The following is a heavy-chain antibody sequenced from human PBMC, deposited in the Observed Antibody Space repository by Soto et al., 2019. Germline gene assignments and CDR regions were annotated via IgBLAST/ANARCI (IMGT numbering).Heavy chain of an antibody. CDR3: ASPYCSSTSCPESYYYYYYGMDV. J-gene: IGHJ6*02. V-gene: IGHV5-10-1*01. Sequence: PGESLKISCKGSGYSFTSYWISWVRQMPGKGLEWMGRIDPSDSYTNYSPSFQGHVTISADKSISTAYLQWSSLKASDTAMYYCASPYCSSTSCPESYYYYYYGMDVWGQGTTVTVSS. CDR2: IDPSDSYT. D-gene: IGHD2-2*01. CDR1: GYSFTSYW.